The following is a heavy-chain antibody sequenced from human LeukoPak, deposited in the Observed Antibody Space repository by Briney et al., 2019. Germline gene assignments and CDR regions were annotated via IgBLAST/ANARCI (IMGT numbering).Heavy chain of an antibody. CDR3: ARGRRDGYNAPFDY. CDR1: GFTFSDYY. Sequence: PGGSLGLSCAASGFTFSDYYMSWIRQAPGKGLEWVSYISSSGSTIYYADSVKGRFTISRDNAKNSLYLQMNSLRAEDTAVYYCARGRRDGYNAPFDYWGQGTLVTVSS. V-gene: IGHV3-11*04. D-gene: IGHD5-24*01. J-gene: IGHJ4*02. CDR2: ISSSGSTI.